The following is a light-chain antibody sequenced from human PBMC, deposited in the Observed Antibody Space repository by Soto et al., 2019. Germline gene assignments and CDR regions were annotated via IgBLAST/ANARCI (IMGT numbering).Light chain of an antibody. V-gene: IGLV1-51*01. J-gene: IGLJ1*01. CDR3: GICDSRPSASV. Sequence: QSVLTQPRSLCAAPRQKVTISCCGSSSNIRNNYVSWYQQLPGTAPKLLIYDNNKRPSGIPDRFSGSKSGTSATLGITGLQAGDEAHYSCGICDSRPSASVFGTWRKV. CDR1: SSNIRNNY. CDR2: DNN.